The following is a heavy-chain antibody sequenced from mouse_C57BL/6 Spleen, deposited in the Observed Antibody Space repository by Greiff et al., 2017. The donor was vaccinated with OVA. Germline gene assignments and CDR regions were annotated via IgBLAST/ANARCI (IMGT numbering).Heavy chain of an antibody. CDR2: IHPNSGST. CDR1: GYTFTSYW. J-gene: IGHJ3*01. V-gene: IGHV1-64*01. CDR3: ASASPFAY. Sequence: VQLKQSGAELVKPGASVKLSCKASGYTFTSYWMHWVQQRPGQGLEWIGMIHPNSGSTNYNEKFKSKATLTVYKYSSTAYMKLSSLTSEDSSVYYCASASPFAYWGQGTLVTVSA.